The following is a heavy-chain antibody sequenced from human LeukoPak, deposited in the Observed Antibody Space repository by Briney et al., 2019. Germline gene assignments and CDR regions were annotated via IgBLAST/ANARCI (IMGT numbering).Heavy chain of an antibody. V-gene: IGHV3-74*01. D-gene: IGHD1-14*01. Sequence: GGSLRLSCAASGFTFSSYWMHWVRQAPGKGLVWISRINTDGTITNYADSVKGRFTISRDNAKNTLYLQMNSLTVDDTAMYFCRRPDPGPSPFEDWGQGTLVTVSS. CDR1: GFTFSSYW. CDR3: RRPDPGPSPFED. CDR2: INTDGTIT. J-gene: IGHJ4*02.